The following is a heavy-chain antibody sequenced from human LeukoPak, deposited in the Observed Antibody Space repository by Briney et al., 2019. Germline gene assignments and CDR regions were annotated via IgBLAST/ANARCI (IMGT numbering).Heavy chain of an antibody. CDR3: AQERGIRNYGGQFDY. CDR2: ISYDGSNK. Sequence: PGGSLRLSCAASGFTFSSYAMHWVRQAPGKGLEWVAVISYDGSNKYYADSVKGRFTISRDNSKNTLYLQMNSLRAEDTAVYYCAQERGIRNYGGQFDYWGQGTLVTVSS. CDR1: GFTFSSYA. J-gene: IGHJ4*02. V-gene: IGHV3-30-3*02. D-gene: IGHD4-23*01.